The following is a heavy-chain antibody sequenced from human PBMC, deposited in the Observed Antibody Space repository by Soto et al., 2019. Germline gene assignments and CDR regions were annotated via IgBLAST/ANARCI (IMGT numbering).Heavy chain of an antibody. Sequence: GESLKISCKGSGYSFRNNWITWARQMPGDGMEWMGRIDISDSYKSYSPSFPGHVSFSADTSINTAYLQWRSLRASDTAMYYCARQGGAHYDSSVYHYALDYGGQGPPVPVSS. CDR2: IDISDSYK. J-gene: IGHJ4*02. V-gene: IGHV5-10-1*01. CDR3: ARQGGAHYDSSVYHYALDY. CDR1: GYSFRNNW. D-gene: IGHD3-22*01.